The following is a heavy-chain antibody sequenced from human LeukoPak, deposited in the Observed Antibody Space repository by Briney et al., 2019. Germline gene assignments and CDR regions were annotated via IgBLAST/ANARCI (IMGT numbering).Heavy chain of an antibody. J-gene: IGHJ4*02. V-gene: IGHV3-30-3*01. CDR1: GFTFSSYA. CDR3: ARKHDYVYYFDY. D-gene: IGHD4-17*01. Sequence: GGSLRLSCAASGFTFSSYAMHWVRHAPGKGLEGVAVISYDGSNKYYADSVKGRFTISRDNSKNTLYLQMNSLRAEDTAVYYCARKHDYVYYFDYWGQGTLVTVSS. CDR2: ISYDGSNK.